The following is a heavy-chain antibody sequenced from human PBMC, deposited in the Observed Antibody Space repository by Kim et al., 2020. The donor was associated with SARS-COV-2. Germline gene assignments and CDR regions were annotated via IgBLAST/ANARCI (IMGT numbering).Heavy chain of an antibody. CDR3: ARQCSGTTCHDAFDI. CDR1: GGSISSYY. J-gene: IGHJ3*02. V-gene: IGHV4-59*08. Sequence: SETLSLTCIVSGGSISSYYWSWIRQPPGKGLEWIGYINYSGSTVYNPSLKSRVTISLDRSKNQFSLKLSSVTAADTAVYYSARQCSGTTCHDAFDIWGQGTVVTVSS. CDR2: INYSGST. D-gene: IGHD2-2*01.